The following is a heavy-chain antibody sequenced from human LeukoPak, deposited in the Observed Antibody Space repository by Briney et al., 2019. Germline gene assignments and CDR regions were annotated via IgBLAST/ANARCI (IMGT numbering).Heavy chain of an antibody. CDR3: AREQGHIDY. J-gene: IGHJ4*02. CDR1: GGSISSYY. Sequence: PSETLSLTCTVSGGSISSYYWSWIRQPPGKGLEWIGYIYYSGNTNYNPSLKSRITISIDTSKNQFSLKLSSVTAADTAVYFCAREQGHIDYWGQGTLVTVSS. CDR2: IYYSGNT. V-gene: IGHV4-59*01.